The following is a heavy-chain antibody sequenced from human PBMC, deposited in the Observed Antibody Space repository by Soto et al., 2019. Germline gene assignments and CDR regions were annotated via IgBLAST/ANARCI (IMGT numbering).Heavy chain of an antibody. CDR3: ARSEYSGYDLLDY. J-gene: IGHJ4*02. V-gene: IGHV4-59*01. CDR1: GGSISSYY. D-gene: IGHD5-12*01. Sequence: PSETLSLTCTVSGGSISSYYWSWIRQPPGKGLEWIGYIYYSGSTNYNPSLKSRVTISVDTSKNQFSLKLSSVTAADTVVYYCARSEYSGYDLLDYWGQGTLVTVSS. CDR2: IYYSGST.